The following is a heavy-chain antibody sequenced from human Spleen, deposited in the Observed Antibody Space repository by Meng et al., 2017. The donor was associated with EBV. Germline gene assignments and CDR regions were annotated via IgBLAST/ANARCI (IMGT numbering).Heavy chain of an antibody. V-gene: IGHV4-61*01. CDR1: GASVGRNTYY. D-gene: IGHD2-21*02. Sequence: QVQLQESGPGLVKPSETLSPTCTVSGASVGRNTYYWSWIRQPPGKGLEWIGYIYYSGTTKYNPSLKSRVTISVDTSKNQFSLKLNSVTTADTAVYYCARGTRGDSPEEFQYWGQGTLVTVSS. J-gene: IGHJ1*01. CDR3: ARGTRGDSPEEFQY. CDR2: IYYSGTT.